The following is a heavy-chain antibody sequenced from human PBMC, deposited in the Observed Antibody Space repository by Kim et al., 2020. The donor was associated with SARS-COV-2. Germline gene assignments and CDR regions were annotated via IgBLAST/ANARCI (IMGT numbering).Heavy chain of an antibody. J-gene: IGHJ4*02. V-gene: IGHV3-21*01. CDR1: GFTFSSYS. CDR3: ARGLSSGWHETVRIPGY. Sequence: GGSLRLSCAASGFTFSSYSMNWVRQAPGKGLEWVSSISSSSSYIYYADSVKGRFTISRDNAKNSLYLQMNSLRAEDTAVYYCARGLSSGWHETVRIPGYWGQGTLVTVSS. CDR2: ISSSSSYI. D-gene: IGHD6-19*01.